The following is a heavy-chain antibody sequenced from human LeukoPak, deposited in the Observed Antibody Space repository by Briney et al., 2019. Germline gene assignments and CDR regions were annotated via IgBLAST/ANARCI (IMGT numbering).Heavy chain of an antibody. CDR3: ARGGGSSGYYIDY. CDR2: INHSGST. V-gene: IGHV4-34*01. J-gene: IGHJ4*02. D-gene: IGHD3-22*01. CDR1: GGSFSGYY. Sequence: SETLSLTCAVCGGSFSGYYWSWIRQPPGKGLEWIGEINHSGSTNYNPSLKSRVTISVDTSKNQFSLKLSSVTAADTAVYYCARGGGSSGYYIDYWGQGTLVTVSS.